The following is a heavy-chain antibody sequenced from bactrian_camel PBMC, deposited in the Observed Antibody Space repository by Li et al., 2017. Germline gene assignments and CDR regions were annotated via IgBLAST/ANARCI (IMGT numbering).Heavy chain of an antibody. CDR1: GYTYNRYC. CDR2: IFTLSGTT. CDR3: TSAKQRGRTVASGLHY. D-gene: IGHD6*01. Sequence: HVQLVESGGGSVKAGGSLTLTCVASGYTYNRYCMGWFRLGPGKEREAVASIFTLSGTTYYADSVKGRFTISRENAKNTVSLQLNSLKPDDTAMYYCTSAKQRGRTVASGLHYWGQGTQVTVS. V-gene: IGHV3-2*01. J-gene: IGHJ4*01.